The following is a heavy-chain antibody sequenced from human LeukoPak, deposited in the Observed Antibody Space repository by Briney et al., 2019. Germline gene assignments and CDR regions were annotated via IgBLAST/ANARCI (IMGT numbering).Heavy chain of an antibody. Sequence: SETLSLTCTVSGCSISSNSYYWSWIRQPAGKGLEWIGRIYTSGSTDYNPSLKSRVTISKDTSKNEFSLKLSSVTAADTAVYYCARGGYYGSGNDFRFDPWGQGTLVTVSS. CDR1: GCSISSNSYY. J-gene: IGHJ5*02. V-gene: IGHV4-61*02. CDR3: ARGGYYGSGNDFRFDP. D-gene: IGHD3-10*01. CDR2: IYTSGST.